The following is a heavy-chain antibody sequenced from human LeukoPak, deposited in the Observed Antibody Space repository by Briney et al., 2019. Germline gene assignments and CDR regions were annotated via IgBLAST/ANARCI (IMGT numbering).Heavy chain of an antibody. Sequence: GGSLRLSCAASGFTFSSYEMNWVRQAPGKGLEWVSYISCSGSTIYYADSVKGRFTISRDNAKNSLYLQMNSLRAEDTAVYYCARAGHYDSSGYRDAFDIWGQGTMVTVSS. J-gene: IGHJ3*02. CDR2: ISCSGSTI. V-gene: IGHV3-48*03. CDR1: GFTFSSYE. CDR3: ARAGHYDSSGYRDAFDI. D-gene: IGHD3-22*01.